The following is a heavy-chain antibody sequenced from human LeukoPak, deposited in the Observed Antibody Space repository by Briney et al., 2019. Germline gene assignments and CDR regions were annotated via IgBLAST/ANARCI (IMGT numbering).Heavy chain of an antibody. Sequence: ASVKVSCKASGYTFTGYYIHWVRQAPAQGLEWMGWINPNTGGTKYEQKLQGRVTMTRDTSLSTAYMALSRLRSDDTAVYFGARDCSGGSCNWYYFDSWGQGTLVTVSS. D-gene: IGHD2-15*01. J-gene: IGHJ4*02. V-gene: IGHV1-2*02. CDR2: INPNTGGT. CDR3: ARDCSGGSCNWYYFDS. CDR1: GYTFTGYY.